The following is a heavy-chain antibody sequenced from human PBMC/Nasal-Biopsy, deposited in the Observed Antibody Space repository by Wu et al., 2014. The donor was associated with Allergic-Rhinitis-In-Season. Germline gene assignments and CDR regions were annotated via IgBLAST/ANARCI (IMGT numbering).Heavy chain of an antibody. Sequence: SGSTNYNPSLKSRVTISVDTSKNQFSLKLSSVTAADTAVYYCARGYGYRSYWGQGTLVTVSS. CDR3: ARGYGYRSY. J-gene: IGHJ4*02. D-gene: IGHD5-24*01. CDR2: SGST. V-gene: IGHV4-34*01.